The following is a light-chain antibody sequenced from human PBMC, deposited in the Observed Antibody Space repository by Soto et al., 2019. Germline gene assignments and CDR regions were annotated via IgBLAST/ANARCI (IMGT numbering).Light chain of an antibody. J-gene: IGKJ5*01. V-gene: IGKV3-11*01. Sequence: IVLTQSPTTLSLSQGERATLSCRASQSVSSYLAWYQQKPGQAPRLLIYDASHRASGIPARFGGSGSGTDFTLTISSLEPEDAALYYCQQRSNWPPITFGQGTRWRL. CDR3: QQRSNWPPIT. CDR1: QSVSSY. CDR2: DAS.